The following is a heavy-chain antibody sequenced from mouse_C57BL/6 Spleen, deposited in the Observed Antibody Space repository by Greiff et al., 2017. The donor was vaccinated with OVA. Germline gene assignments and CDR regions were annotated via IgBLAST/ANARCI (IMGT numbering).Heavy chain of an antibody. Sequence: EVHLVESGGGLVQPKGSLKLSCAASGFSFNTYAMNWVRQAPGKGLEWVARIRSKSNNYATYYADSVKDRFTISRDDSESMLYLQMNNLKTEDTAMYYCVRTGYDYGAMDYWGQGTSVTVSS. D-gene: IGHD2-10*02. CDR3: VRTGYDYGAMDY. J-gene: IGHJ4*01. V-gene: IGHV10-1*01. CDR2: IRSKSNNYAT. CDR1: GFSFNTYA.